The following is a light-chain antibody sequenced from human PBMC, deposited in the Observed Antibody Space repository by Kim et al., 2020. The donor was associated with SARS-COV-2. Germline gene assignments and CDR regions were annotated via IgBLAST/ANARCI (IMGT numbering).Light chain of an antibody. CDR3: QHYGSSSPFT. CDR1: QSLRRSD. Sequence: EIVLTQSPGTLSLSPGESATLSCRASQSLRRSDLGWYQQRPGQAPRPLIYGAWSRATGVSDRFTGSGSGTVFTLTISRLEPEDFAVYYCQHYGSSSPFTFGGGTKVDIK. CDR2: GAW. V-gene: IGKV3-20*01. J-gene: IGKJ4*01.